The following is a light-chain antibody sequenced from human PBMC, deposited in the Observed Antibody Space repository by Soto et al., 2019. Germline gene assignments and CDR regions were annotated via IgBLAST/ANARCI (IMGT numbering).Light chain of an antibody. CDR1: SSDIGGYNF. CDR2: DVG. Sequence: QSVLTQPASVSGCPGQSITIACTGTSSDIGGYNFVSWYQQHPGKAPKLLIYDVGNRPSGVSNRFSGSKSGNTASLTISGLQAEDEAHYYCNSYRTVSTYVFGTGTKVTVL. CDR3: NSYRTVSTYV. J-gene: IGLJ1*01. V-gene: IGLV2-14*01.